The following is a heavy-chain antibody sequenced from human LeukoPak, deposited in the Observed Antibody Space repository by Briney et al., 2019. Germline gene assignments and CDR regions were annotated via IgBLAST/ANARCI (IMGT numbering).Heavy chain of an antibody. J-gene: IGHJ4*02. Sequence: SETLSLTCTVSGGSISSYYWSWIRQPPGKGLEWIGYIYNSGSTNYNPSLKSRVTISVDTSKNQFSLKLSSVTTADTAVYYCARDVGATPGYFDYWGQGTLVTVSS. D-gene: IGHD1-26*01. CDR2: IYNSGST. CDR3: ARDVGATPGYFDY. V-gene: IGHV4-59*01. CDR1: GGSISSYY.